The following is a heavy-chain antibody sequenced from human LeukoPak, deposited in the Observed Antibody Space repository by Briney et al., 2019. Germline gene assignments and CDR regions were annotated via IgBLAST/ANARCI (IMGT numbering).Heavy chain of an antibody. CDR2: IYYSGST. CDR1: GGSISSYY. D-gene: IGHD3-22*01. Sequence: KLSETLSLTCTVSGGSISSYYWSWIREPPGKGLEWIGYIYYSGSTNYNPSLKSRVTISVDTSKNQFSLKLSSVTAADTAVYYCARVAYYYDSSGYAVAFGIWGQGTMVTVSS. V-gene: IGHV4-59*01. CDR3: ARVAYYYDSSGYAVAFGI. J-gene: IGHJ3*02.